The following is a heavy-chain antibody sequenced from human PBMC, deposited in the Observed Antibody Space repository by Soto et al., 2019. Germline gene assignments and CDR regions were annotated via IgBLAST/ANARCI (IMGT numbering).Heavy chain of an antibody. CDR3: TAYSVPVVVAATHDDY. J-gene: IGHJ4*02. CDR1: GFTFSNAW. CDR2: IKSKTDGGTT. V-gene: IGHV3-15*01. D-gene: IGHD2-15*01. Sequence: PGGSLRLSCAASGFTFSNAWMSWVRQAPGKGLEWVGRIKSKTDGGTTDYAAPVKGRFTISRDDSKNTLYLQMNSLKTEDTAVYYCTAYSVPVVVAATHDDYWGQGTLVTVS.